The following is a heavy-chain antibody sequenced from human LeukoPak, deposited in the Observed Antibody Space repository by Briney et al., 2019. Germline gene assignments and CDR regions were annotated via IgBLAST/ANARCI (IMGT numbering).Heavy chain of an antibody. CDR2: IKQDGSEK. Sequence: PGGSLRLSCAASGFTFSSYWMSWVRQAPGKVLEWVANIKQDGSEKYYVDSVKGRFTISRDNAKNSLYLQMNSLRAEDTAVYYCARAPTRTLVVAEDDYWGQGTLVTVSS. V-gene: IGHV3-7*01. CDR1: GFTFSSYW. J-gene: IGHJ4*02. CDR3: ARAPTRTLVVAEDDY. D-gene: IGHD2-15*01.